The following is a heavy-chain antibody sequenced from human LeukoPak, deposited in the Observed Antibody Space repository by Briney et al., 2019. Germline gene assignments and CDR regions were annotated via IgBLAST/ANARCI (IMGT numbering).Heavy chain of an antibody. CDR1: GFTFSSYW. Sequence: GGSLTLSCAASGFTFSSYWMHWVRQDPGKGLLWVARIDTYGTVTDYADSVKGRFTISRDNSKNTLYLQMNSLRAEDTAVYYCAKETSSSIFRDYYYMDVWGKGTTVTVSS. J-gene: IGHJ6*03. CDR3: AKETSSSIFRDYYYMDV. D-gene: IGHD6-6*01. V-gene: IGHV3-74*01. CDR2: IDTYGTVT.